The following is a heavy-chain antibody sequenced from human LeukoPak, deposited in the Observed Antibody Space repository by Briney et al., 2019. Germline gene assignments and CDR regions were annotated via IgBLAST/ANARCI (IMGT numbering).Heavy chain of an antibody. Sequence: GGSLRLSCAASGFTFSTYWMTWVRQAPGKGLEWVANIKGDGSDKYYVDSVKGRFTISRDNAKNSLYLQMNNLRAEDTAVYYCARDVGYFRFDYWGQGTLVTVSS. CDR3: ARDVGYFRFDY. J-gene: IGHJ4*02. CDR1: GFTFSTYW. D-gene: IGHD5-18*01. CDR2: IKGDGSDK. V-gene: IGHV3-7*01.